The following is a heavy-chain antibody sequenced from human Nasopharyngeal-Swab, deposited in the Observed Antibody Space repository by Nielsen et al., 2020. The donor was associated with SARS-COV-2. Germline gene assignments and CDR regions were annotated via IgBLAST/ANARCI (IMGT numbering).Heavy chain of an antibody. V-gene: IGHV3-33*01. D-gene: IGHD3-22*01. CDR1: GFTFNNYG. Sequence: GESLKISCAASGFTFNNYGMHWVRQAPGKGPEWVAVIWYGGSEKHYADSVRGRFTISRDNPKNTLYLQMNSLRAEDTAIYYCGRDRYYDSSGFDYWGQGTLVSVSS. CDR3: GRDRYYDSSGFDY. J-gene: IGHJ4*02. CDR2: IWYGGSEK.